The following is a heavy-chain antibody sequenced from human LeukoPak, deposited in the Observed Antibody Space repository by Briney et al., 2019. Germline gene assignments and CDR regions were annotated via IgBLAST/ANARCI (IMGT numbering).Heavy chain of an antibody. J-gene: IGHJ3*02. Sequence: SETLSLTCTVSGGSISSYYWSWIRQPAGKGLEWIGRIYTSGSTNYNPSLKSRVTISVDTSKNGFSLKLSSVTAADTAVYYCAREIVVVPAAYDPSGYGSGRPDAFDIWGQGTMVTVSS. CDR1: GGSISSYY. D-gene: IGHD2-2*01. V-gene: IGHV4-4*07. CDR3: AREIVVVPAAYDPSGYGSGRPDAFDI. CDR2: IYTSGST.